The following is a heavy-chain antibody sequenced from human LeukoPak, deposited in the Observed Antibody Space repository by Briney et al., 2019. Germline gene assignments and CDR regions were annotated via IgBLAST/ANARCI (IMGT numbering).Heavy chain of an antibody. CDR3: AKGDYGDYVDGWFDP. D-gene: IGHD4-17*01. J-gene: IGHJ5*02. CDR1: GFTFSNYA. Sequence: GGSLRLSCAASGFTFSNYAMSWVRQAPGKGLEWVSGTSGGGGDTSYVDSVKGRFTISRDNSKNTLYLQMNSLRAEDTAVYYCAKGDYGDYVDGWFDPWGQGTLVTVSS. CDR2: TSGGGGDT. V-gene: IGHV3-23*01.